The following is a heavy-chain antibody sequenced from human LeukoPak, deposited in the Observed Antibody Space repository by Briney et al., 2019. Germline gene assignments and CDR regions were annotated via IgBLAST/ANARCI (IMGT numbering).Heavy chain of an antibody. CDR2: INSDGSST. Sequence: GGSLRLSCAASGFTFSSYWMHWVRQAPGKVLVWVSRINSDGSSTSYADSVKGRFTISRDNAKNTLYLQMNSLRAEDTAVYYCARVRHYYGSGSYYNVLDYWGQGTLVTVSS. CDR1: GFTFSSYW. CDR3: ARVRHYYGSGSYYNVLDY. J-gene: IGHJ4*02. V-gene: IGHV3-74*01. D-gene: IGHD3-10*01.